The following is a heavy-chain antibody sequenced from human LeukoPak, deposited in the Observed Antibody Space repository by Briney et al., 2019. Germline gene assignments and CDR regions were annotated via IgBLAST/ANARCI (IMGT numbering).Heavy chain of an antibody. V-gene: IGHV3-23*01. J-gene: IGHJ4*02. CDR2: FSGSGGST. D-gene: IGHD6-6*01. CDR3: AKDQYTSSSGRVNFDY. Sequence: GGSLRLSCVASGFTFNNYAMSWVRQAPGKGLEWVSTFSGSGGSTYYADSVKGRFTISRDNSKNTLYLQMNSLGAEDTAVYYCAKDQYTSSSGRVNFDYWGQGTLVTVSS. CDR1: GFTFNNYA.